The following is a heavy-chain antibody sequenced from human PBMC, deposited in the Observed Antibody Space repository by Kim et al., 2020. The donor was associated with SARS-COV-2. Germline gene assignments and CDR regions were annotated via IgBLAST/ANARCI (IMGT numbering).Heavy chain of an antibody. CDR3: LGGFFFDF. J-gene: IGHJ4*02. CDR2: IDCGNGYT. V-gene: IGHV1-3*01. CDR1: GHFFTRDS. Sequence: ASVKVSCKTSGHFFTRDSIHWVRQAPGQGLEWMGGIDCGNGYTIYSQKFQGRVTFTTDTSASTAYMELSFLRSEDSAVYYCLGGFFFDFCGQVSLVTFSS. D-gene: IGHD2-15*01.